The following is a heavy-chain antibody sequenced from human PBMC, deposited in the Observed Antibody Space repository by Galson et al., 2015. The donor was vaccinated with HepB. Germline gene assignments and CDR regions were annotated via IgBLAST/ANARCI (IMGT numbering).Heavy chain of an antibody. CDR3: ARVPIAVAGKGYGMDV. CDR1: GGSISSGSYY. Sequence: SETLSLTCTVSGGSISSGSYYWSWIRQPAGKGLGWIGYIYYSGSTNYNPSLKSRITISVDTSKNQFSLKLSSVTAADTAVYYCARVPIAVAGKGYGMDVWGQGTTVTVSS. J-gene: IGHJ6*02. D-gene: IGHD6-19*01. CDR2: IYYSGST. V-gene: IGHV4-61*10.